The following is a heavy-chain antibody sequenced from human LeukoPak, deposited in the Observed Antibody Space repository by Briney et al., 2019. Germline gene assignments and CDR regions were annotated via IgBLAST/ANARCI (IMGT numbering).Heavy chain of an antibody. CDR2: IIPILGIA. D-gene: IGHD3-22*01. J-gene: IGHJ4*02. V-gene: IGHV1-69*04. CDR1: GGTFSSYA. CDR3: ARRPYYYDSSGAGPPDY. Sequence: SVTVSCKASGGTFSSYAISWVRQAPGQGLEWMGRIIPILGIANYAQKFQGRVTITADESTSTAYMELSSLRSEDTAVYYCARRPYYYDSSGAGPPDYWGQGTLVTVSS.